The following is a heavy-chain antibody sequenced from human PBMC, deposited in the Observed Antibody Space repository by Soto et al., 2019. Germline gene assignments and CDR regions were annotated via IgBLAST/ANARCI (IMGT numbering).Heavy chain of an antibody. CDR3: ARDLGRTAAGYYYYYAMDV. Sequence: GSLRLSCAASGFTFGNYWMNWVRQAPRKGLGWVANIKQDGSEKYFVDSVKGRFTISRDNAKNSLYLQMNSLRAEDTAVYYCARDLGRTAAGYYYYYAMDVWGQGTTVTVSS. CDR2: IKQDGSEK. D-gene: IGHD2-2*01. CDR1: GFTFGNYW. J-gene: IGHJ6*02. V-gene: IGHV3-7*01.